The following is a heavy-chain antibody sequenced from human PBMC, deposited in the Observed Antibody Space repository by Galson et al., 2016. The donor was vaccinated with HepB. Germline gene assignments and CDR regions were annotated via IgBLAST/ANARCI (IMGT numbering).Heavy chain of an antibody. Sequence: SLRLSCAASGFTFSSYSMNWVRQAPGKGLEWVSYIVSSSATIYYADSVKGRFAISRDNAKDSLYLQMNSLRAEDTAIYFCTRDAAFWSGDPKRDYYAMDVWGQGTTVIVSS. CDR1: GFTFSSYS. CDR3: TRDAAFWSGDPKRDYYAMDV. J-gene: IGHJ6*02. D-gene: IGHD3-3*01. V-gene: IGHV3-48*01. CDR2: IVSSSATI.